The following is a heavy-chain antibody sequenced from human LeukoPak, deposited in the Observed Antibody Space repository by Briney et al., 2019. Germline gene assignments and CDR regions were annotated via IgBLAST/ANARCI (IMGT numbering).Heavy chain of an antibody. Sequence: GGSLRLSCAASGFTFSSYWMHWVRQAPGKGLVWVSRINSDGSSTSYADSVKGRFTISRDNAKNTLYLQMNSLRAEDTAVYYCAILEVVPAAPSNWFDPWGQGTLVTVSS. D-gene: IGHD2-2*01. J-gene: IGHJ5*02. V-gene: IGHV3-74*01. CDR2: INSDGSST. CDR3: AILEVVPAAPSNWFDP. CDR1: GFTFSSYW.